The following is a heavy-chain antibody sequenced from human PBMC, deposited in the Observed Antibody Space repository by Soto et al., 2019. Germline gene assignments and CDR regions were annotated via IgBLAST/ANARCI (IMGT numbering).Heavy chain of an antibody. CDR1: GFTFITYA. J-gene: IGHJ6*02. Sequence: GVLRLSCAASGFTFITYAITWVRRAPGKGLEWVSHIGSSDAYTDYAGSVKGRFTISRDNSKSTVFLQMNSLRAEDTATYYCAGDLDLPPYYYHHGMAIWGQGTTVTVSS. CDR2: IGSSDAYT. V-gene: IGHV3-23*01. D-gene: IGHD3-10*01. CDR3: AGDLDLPPYYYHHGMAI.